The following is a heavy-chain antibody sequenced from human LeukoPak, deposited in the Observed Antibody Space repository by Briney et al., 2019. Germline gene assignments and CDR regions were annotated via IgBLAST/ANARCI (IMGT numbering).Heavy chain of an antibody. CDR1: GFTFSTYN. Sequence: GGSLRLSCAASGFTFSTYNMNWVRQAPGKGLEWVSYISYSGTIYYADSVKGRFTISRDNAKNSLFLQMNSLRAEDTVVYYCASAPNYAYFDSWGQGTLVTVSS. D-gene: IGHD1-7*01. V-gene: IGHV3-48*04. CDR3: ASAPNYAYFDS. J-gene: IGHJ4*02. CDR2: ISYSGTI.